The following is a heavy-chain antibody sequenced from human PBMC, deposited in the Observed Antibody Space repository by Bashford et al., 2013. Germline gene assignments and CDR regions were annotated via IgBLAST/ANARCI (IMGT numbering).Heavy chain of an antibody. J-gene: IGHJ4*02. CDR3: ARDIAGARFDY. D-gene: IGHD1-26*01. CDR2: IIPIFGTA. V-gene: IGHV1-69*01. Sequence: VRQAPGQGLEWMGGIIPIFGTANYAQKFQGRVTITADESTSTAYMELSSLRSEDTAVYYCARDIAGARFDYWGQGTLVTVSS.